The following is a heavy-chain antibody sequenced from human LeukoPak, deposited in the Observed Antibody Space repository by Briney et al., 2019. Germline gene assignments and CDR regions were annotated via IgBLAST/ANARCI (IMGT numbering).Heavy chain of an antibody. CDR3: AREYGPAAMFDY. J-gene: IGHJ4*02. D-gene: IGHD2-2*01. V-gene: IGHV4-61*01. CDR2: IYYSGST. CDR1: GGSVSSGSYY. Sequence: SETLSLTCTVSGGSVSSGSYYWRWIRQPPGKGLEWIGYIYYSGSTNYNPSLKSRVTISVDTSKNQFSLKLSSVTAADTAVYYCAREYGPAAMFDYWGQGTLVTVSS.